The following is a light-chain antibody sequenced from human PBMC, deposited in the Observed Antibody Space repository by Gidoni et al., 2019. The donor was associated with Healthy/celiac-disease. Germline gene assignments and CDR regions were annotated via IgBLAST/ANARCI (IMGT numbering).Light chain of an antibody. J-gene: IGKJ2*01. CDR1: QSVLYSSNNKNY. CDR3: QQYYSTPRT. V-gene: IGKV4-1*01. CDR2: WAS. Sequence: ILITQSPDSLAVSLGERATINCKSSQSVLYSSNNKNYLAWYQQKPGQPPKLLIYWASTRESGVPDRFSGSGSGTDFTLTISSLEAEDVAVYYCQQYYSTPRTFGQGTKLEIK.